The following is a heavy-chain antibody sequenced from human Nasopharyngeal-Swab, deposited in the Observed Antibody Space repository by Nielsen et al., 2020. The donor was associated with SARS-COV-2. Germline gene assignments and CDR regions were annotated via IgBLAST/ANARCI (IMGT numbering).Heavy chain of an antibody. CDR1: GYSISSGYY. D-gene: IGHD3-22*01. CDR2: INHSGST. Sequence: SETLSLTCTVSGYSISSGYYWGWIRQPPGKGLEWIGEINHSGSTNYNPSLKSRVTISVDTSKNQFSLKLSSVTAADTAVYYCARTRDLYYYDRWGQGTLVTVSS. CDR3: ARTRDLYYYDR. J-gene: IGHJ4*02. V-gene: IGHV4-38-2*02.